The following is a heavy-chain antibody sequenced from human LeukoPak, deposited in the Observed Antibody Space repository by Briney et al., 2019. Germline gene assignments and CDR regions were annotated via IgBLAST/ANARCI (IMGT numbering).Heavy chain of an antibody. CDR1: GGSFTNYY. CDR3: ARGPGTVGLSP. V-gene: IGHV4-34*01. D-gene: IGHD1/OR15-1a*01. Sequence: PSETLSLTCNVSGGSFTNYYWSWIRQPPEKGLEWIGQINHSGDTSYNPSLRSRVTLSVDRSKNQFSLKVTSVTAADTGVYYCARGPGTVGLSPWGQGTLVTVSS. J-gene: IGHJ5*02. CDR2: INHSGDT.